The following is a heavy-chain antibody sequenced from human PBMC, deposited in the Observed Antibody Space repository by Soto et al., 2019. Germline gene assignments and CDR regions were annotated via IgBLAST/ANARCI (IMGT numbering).Heavy chain of an antibody. D-gene: IGHD2-15*01. CDR2: LSRSSSFI. J-gene: IGHJ4*02. Sequence: EVQLVESGGGLVKPGGSLRLSCAASGFTCSSYNMNWVRPAPGKGLGWVSYLSRSSSFISYADIVKGRFAISRDNATNSLYLQVNSRRAEDTAVDSCARECMGCSCYTGGPPSDYWGPGTLVTGSS. CDR3: ARECMGCSCYTGGPPSDY. CDR1: GFTCSSYN. V-gene: IGHV3-21*01.